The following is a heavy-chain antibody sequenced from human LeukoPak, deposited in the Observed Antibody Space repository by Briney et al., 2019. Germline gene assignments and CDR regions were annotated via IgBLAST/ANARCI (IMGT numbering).Heavy chain of an antibody. J-gene: IGHJ4*02. V-gene: IGHV4-59*01. Sequence: PSETLSLTCTVSGGSISGYYWSWIRQPPGKGLEWIGYIYYSGSTNYNPSLKSRVTISVDTSKNQFSLKLSSVTAADTAVYYCARRMGQLLPFDYWGQGTLVTVSS. CDR3: ARRMGQLLPFDY. CDR1: GGSISGYY. D-gene: IGHD1-26*01. CDR2: IYYSGST.